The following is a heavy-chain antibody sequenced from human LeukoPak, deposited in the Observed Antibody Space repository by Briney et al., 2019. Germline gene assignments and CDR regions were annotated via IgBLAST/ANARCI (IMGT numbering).Heavy chain of an antibody. J-gene: IGHJ4*02. CDR1: GFTFSSYW. V-gene: IGHV3-7*03. D-gene: IGHD7-27*01. CDR3: ARESGPELGIPFFDY. CDR2: IKQDGREK. Sequence: GGSLRLSCAASGFTFSSYWMSWVRQAPGKGLEWVANIKQDGREKYYVDSVKGRFTISRDNAKSSLYLQMNSLRAEDTAVYYCARESGPELGIPFFDYWGQGTLVTVSS.